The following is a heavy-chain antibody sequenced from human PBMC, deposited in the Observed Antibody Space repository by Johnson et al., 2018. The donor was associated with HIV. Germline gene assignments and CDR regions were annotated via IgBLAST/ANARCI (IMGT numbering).Heavy chain of an antibody. CDR2: ISYDGSNN. J-gene: IGHJ3*02. CDR1: GFTFSSYA. D-gene: IGHD6-6*01. CDR3: ARGGGYSIAAPSDAFDI. V-gene: IGHV3-30-3*01. Sequence: QVQLVESGGGLAKPAWSPRLSCAASGFTFSSYAMHWVRQAPGKGLERVAVISYDGSNNYYADSVKGRLTISRDNSKNTLYLQLNSLRAEDPAVSYCARGGGYSIAAPSDAFDIWGQGTMVTVSS.